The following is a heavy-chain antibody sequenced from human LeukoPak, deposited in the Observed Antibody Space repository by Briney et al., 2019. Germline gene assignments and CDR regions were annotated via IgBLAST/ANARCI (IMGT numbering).Heavy chain of an antibody. D-gene: IGHD6-13*01. CDR3: AKDTSIAAAGPIDY. V-gene: IGHV3-9*01. CDR2: ISWNSGSI. CDR1: GFTFDDYA. Sequence: GRSLRLSCAASGFTFDDYAMHWVRQAPGKGLEWVSGISWNSGSIGYADSVKGPFTISRDNAKNSLYLQMNSLRAEDTALYYCAKDTSIAAAGPIDYWGQGTLVTVSS. J-gene: IGHJ4*02.